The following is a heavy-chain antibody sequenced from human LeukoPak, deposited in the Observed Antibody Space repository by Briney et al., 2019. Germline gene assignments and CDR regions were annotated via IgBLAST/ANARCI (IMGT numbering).Heavy chain of an antibody. V-gene: IGHV1-69*05. D-gene: IGHD2-2*02. CDR3: ARSAGPVIVPAAIGASGYYYYMDV. CDR2: IIPILGTP. J-gene: IGHJ6*03. Sequence: GASVKVSCKAPGGTFSSYAISWVRQAPGQGLKWMGGIIPILGTPNYAQKFQGRVTISTDESTSAAYMELSSLRSEDSAVYYCARSAGPVIVPAAIGASGYYYYMDVWDKGATVTVSS. CDR1: GGTFSSYA.